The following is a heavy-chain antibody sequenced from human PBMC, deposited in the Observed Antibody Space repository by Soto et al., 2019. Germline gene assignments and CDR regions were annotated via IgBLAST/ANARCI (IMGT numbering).Heavy chain of an antibody. V-gene: IGHV4-39*01. CDR3: ARQEGSGSYDNWFDP. J-gene: IGHJ5*02. CDR1: GGSISSALYY. D-gene: IGHD3-10*01. Sequence: TSETLSLTCTVSGGSISSALYYWAWIRQPPGKGLEWIGSKFYSGSSYYNPSLKSRVTISVDTSKNQFSLKVTSVTAADTAVYYCARQEGSGSYDNWFDPWGQGTLVTVSS. CDR2: KFYSGSS.